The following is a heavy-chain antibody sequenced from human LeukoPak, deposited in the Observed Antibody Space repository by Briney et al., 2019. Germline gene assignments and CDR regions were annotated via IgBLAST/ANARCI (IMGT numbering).Heavy chain of an antibody. CDR2: IYYSGST. J-gene: IGHJ6*02. Sequence: SETLSLTCTVSGGSISSYYWSWIRQPPGKGLEWIGYIYYSGSTNYNPSLKSRVTISVDTSKNQFSLKLSSVTAADTAVYYCARDRGPWGITYYGMDVWGQGTTVTVPS. V-gene: IGHV4-59*01. D-gene: IGHD3-16*01. CDR1: GGSISSYY. CDR3: ARDRGPWGITYYGMDV.